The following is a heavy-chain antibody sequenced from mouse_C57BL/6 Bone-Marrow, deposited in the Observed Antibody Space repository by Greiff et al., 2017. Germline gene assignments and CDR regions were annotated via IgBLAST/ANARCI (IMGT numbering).Heavy chain of an antibody. CDR1: GYSITSGYY. Sequence: VQLKESGPGLVKPSQSLSLTCSVTGYSITSGYYWNWIRQFPGNKLEWMGYISYDGSNNYNPSLKNRISITRDTSKNQFFLKLNSVTTEDTATYYCARDGNYGYFDVWGTGTTVTVSS. CDR3: ARDGNYGYFDV. V-gene: IGHV3-6*01. J-gene: IGHJ1*03. CDR2: ISYDGSN. D-gene: IGHD4-1*01.